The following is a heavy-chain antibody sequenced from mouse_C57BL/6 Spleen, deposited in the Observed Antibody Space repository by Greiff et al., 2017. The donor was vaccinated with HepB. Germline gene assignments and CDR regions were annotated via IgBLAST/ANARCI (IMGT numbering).Heavy chain of an antibody. V-gene: IGHV1-82*01. D-gene: IGHD2-1*01. CDR2: IYPGDGDT. CDR1: GYAFSSSW. Sequence: QVQLQQSGPELVKPGASVKISCKASGYAFSSSWMNWVKQRPGKGLEWIGRIYPGDGDTNYNGKFKGKATLTADKSASTAYMQLSSLTSEDSAVYFCARGDYGNYWYWGQGTTLTVSS. J-gene: IGHJ2*01. CDR3: ARGDYGNYWY.